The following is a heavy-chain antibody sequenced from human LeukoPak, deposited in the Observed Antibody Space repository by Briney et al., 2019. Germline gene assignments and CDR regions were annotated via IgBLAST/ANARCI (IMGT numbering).Heavy chain of an antibody. D-gene: IGHD6-25*01. V-gene: IGHV3-7*01. CDR3: ARLVALAATYYFDY. Sequence: GESLRLSCTASGFTFSNFWMGWVRQAPGKGLEWVANIKQDETEKFYLGSVKGRFTISRDNAKNSLYLQMNSLRAEDTAVYYCARLVALAATYYFDYWGQGTLVTVSS. CDR1: GFTFSNFW. J-gene: IGHJ4*02. CDR2: IKQDETEK.